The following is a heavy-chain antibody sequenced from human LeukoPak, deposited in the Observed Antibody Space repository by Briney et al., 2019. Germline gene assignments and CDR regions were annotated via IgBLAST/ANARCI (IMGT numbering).Heavy chain of an antibody. Sequence: PSGTLSLTCAVSGGSISSSNWWSWVRQPPGKGLEWIGEIYHSGSTNYNPSLKSRVTISVDKSKNQFSLKLSSVTAADTVVYYCARAMRHYYGSGSYLHYWGQGTLVTVSS. J-gene: IGHJ4*02. CDR2: IYHSGST. V-gene: IGHV4-4*02. CDR3: ARAMRHYYGSGSYLHY. CDR1: GGSISSSNW. D-gene: IGHD3-10*01.